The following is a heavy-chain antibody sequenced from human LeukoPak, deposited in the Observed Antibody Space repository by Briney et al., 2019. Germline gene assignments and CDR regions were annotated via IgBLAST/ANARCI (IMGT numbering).Heavy chain of an antibody. J-gene: IGHJ6*03. V-gene: IGHV1-69*04. Sequence: ASVKVSCKASGGTFSSYTISWVRQAPGQGLEWMGRIIPILGIANYAQKFQGRVTITADKSTSTAYMELSSLRSDDTAVYYCARDLRSTVVTPPYYYYYYMDVWGKGTTVTVSS. D-gene: IGHD4-23*01. CDR3: ARDLRSTVVTPPYYYYYYMDV. CDR2: IIPILGIA. CDR1: GGTFSSYT.